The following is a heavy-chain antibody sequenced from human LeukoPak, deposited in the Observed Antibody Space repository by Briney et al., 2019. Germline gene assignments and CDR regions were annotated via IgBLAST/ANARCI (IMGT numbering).Heavy chain of an antibody. CDR3: ARAPPMYSSSWFAPTPVEGNWFDP. CDR2: MNPNSGNT. Sequence: ASVKVSCKASGYTFTSYDINWVRQATGQGLEWMGWMNPNSGNTGYAQKFQGRVTMTRNTSISTAYMELSSLRSEDTAVYYCARAPPMYSSSWFAPTPVEGNWFDPWGQGTLVTVSS. D-gene: IGHD6-13*01. CDR1: GYTFTSYD. V-gene: IGHV1-8*01. J-gene: IGHJ5*02.